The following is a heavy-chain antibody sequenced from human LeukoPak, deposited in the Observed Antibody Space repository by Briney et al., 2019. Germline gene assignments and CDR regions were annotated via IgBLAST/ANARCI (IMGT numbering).Heavy chain of an antibody. CDR2: IKPDGTEK. CDR3: AKACSYYDSSGYYYFDRDYFDY. Sequence: HPGGSLRLSCAASGFVFSNYWMSWVRQAPGKGLEWVANIKPDGTEKYYVDSLRGRFTISRDNSKNTLYLQMNSLRAEDTAVYYCAKACSYYDSSGYYYFDRDYFDYWGRGTLVTVSS. CDR1: GFVFSNYW. J-gene: IGHJ4*02. V-gene: IGHV3-7*01. D-gene: IGHD3-22*01.